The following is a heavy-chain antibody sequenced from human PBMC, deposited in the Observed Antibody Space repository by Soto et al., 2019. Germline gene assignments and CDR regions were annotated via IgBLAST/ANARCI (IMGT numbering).Heavy chain of an antibody. Sequence: SETLSLTCAVYGGSFSGYYWSWIRQPPGKGLEWIGEINHSGSTNYNPSLKSRVTRSVDTSKNKFSLKLSSVSAADTAAYYCARATMLRGVIIRYWAQGTLVTASS. D-gene: IGHD3-10*01. CDR2: INHSGST. CDR1: GGSFSGYY. CDR3: ARATMLRGVIIRY. V-gene: IGHV4-34*01. J-gene: IGHJ4*02.